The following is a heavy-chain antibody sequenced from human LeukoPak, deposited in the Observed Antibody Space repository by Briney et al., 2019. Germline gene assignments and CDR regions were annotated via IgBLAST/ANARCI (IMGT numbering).Heavy chain of an antibody. Sequence: GGSLRLSCAASGFTFSNYWMSWVRQAPGKGLEWVANIKEDGSEKFYVDSVKGRFTISRDNARNSLYLQMNSLRAEDTAVYYCASGRQLGYWGQGTLVTVSS. CDR2: IKEDGSEK. CDR3: ASGRQLGY. V-gene: IGHV3-7*01. J-gene: IGHJ4*02. D-gene: IGHD6-13*01. CDR1: GFTFSNYW.